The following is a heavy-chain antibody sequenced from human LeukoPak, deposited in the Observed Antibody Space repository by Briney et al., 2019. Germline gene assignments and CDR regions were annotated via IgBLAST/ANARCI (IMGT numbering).Heavy chain of an antibody. J-gene: IGHJ4*02. CDR3: ARRGIYYGDFSLVY. CDR2: ISAYNGNT. D-gene: IGHD4-17*01. V-gene: IGHV1-18*01. CDR1: GYTFTSYG. Sequence: ASVKVSCKASGYTFTSYGISWVRQAPGQGLEWMGWISAYNGNTNYAQKLQGRVTMTTDTSTSTAYMELRSLRSDDTAVYYCARRGIYYGDFSLVYWGQGTLVTVSS.